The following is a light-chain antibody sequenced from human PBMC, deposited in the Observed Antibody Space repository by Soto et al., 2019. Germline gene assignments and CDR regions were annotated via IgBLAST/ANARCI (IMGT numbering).Light chain of an antibody. J-gene: IGKJ4*01. CDR3: QQYHRYSPLT. CDR2: DAS. Sequence: DIQMTQSPSTLAASVGDRVTITCRASQRISKWLAWYQQRPGKAPKLLIYDASSLQTGVPSRFSGTGSGTEFTLTIGSLQSDDFASYYCQQYHRYSPLTFGGGNKVESK. V-gene: IGKV1-5*01. CDR1: QRISKW.